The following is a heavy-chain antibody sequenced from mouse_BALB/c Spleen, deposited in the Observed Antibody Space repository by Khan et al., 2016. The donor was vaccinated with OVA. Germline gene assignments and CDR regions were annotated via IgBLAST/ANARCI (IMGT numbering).Heavy chain of an antibody. J-gene: IGHJ2*01. CDR2: INPTSGYT. Sequence: VQLVESGAELAKPGASVKMSCKASGYTFTTYWMHWVKQRPGQGLEWIGYINPTSGYTDYNEKFKDRATLYADKSSRTAYMQLSSLTSEDAAVYYYTRDRIDFWGQGTTLTVSS. CDR3: TRDRIDF. V-gene: IGHV1-7*01. CDR1: GYTFTTYW.